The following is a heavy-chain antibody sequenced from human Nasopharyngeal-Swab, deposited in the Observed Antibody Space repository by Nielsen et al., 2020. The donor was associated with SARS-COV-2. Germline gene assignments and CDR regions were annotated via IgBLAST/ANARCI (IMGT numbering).Heavy chain of an antibody. J-gene: IGHJ4*02. CDR1: GFTFSDYW. Sequence: GGSLRLSCAPSGFTFSDYWMHWVRQAPGKGLVWVSRINPAGSTTDYEDSVRGRFTISRDNAKNTLYLQMNSLTAEDSAVYFCTRAGSYRFDYWGQGTLVTVSS. V-gene: IGHV3-74*01. D-gene: IGHD1-26*01. CDR2: INPAGSTT. CDR3: TRAGSYRFDY.